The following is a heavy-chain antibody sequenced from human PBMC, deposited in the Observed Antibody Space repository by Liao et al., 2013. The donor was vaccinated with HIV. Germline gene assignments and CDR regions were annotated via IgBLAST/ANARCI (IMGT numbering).Heavy chain of an antibody. CDR2: IYYSGNT. CDR3: ARGGRRALPGGFPQRY. D-gene: IGHD2-8*02. J-gene: IGHJ4*02. Sequence: QLQLQESGPGLVKPSETLSLTCTVSGGSISSSSYYWGWIRQPPGKGLEWIGSIYYSGNTYYNPSLKSRVTISVDTSKNQFSLKLSSVTAADTAVYYCARGGRRALPGGFPQRYWGQGTLGHRLL. V-gene: IGHV4-39*07. CDR1: GGSISSSSYY.